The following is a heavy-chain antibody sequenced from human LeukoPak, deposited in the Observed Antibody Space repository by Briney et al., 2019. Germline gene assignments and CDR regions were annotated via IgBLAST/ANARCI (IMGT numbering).Heavy chain of an antibody. D-gene: IGHD2-2*01. Sequence: SETLYLTCAVYGGSFSGYYWSWIRQPPGKGLEWIGEINHSGSTKYNPSLKCRVTISVATSKNQCSLKLSSVTAADTAVYYCARSLVVPAAPEDNDAFDIWGQGTMVTVSS. CDR1: GGSFSGYY. CDR3: ARSLVVPAAPEDNDAFDI. V-gene: IGHV4-34*01. CDR2: INHSGST. J-gene: IGHJ3*02.